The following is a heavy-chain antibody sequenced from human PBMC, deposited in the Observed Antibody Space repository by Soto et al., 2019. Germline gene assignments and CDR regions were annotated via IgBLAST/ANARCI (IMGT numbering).Heavy chain of an antibody. D-gene: IGHD1-26*01. CDR3: AREALVGDVRRDFDF. CDR1: GGAFTSFA. CDR2: AIPVLGIS. J-gene: IGHJ4*02. Sequence: QVQLVQSGAEVKKPGSSVKVSCKASGGAFTSFAITWVRQAPGQGLEWLGRAIPVLGISTYAQKFRGRVTITADRSTSTAYMELSSLESDDTAVYFCAREALVGDVRRDFDFWGQGTLVTVSS. V-gene: IGHV1-69*04.